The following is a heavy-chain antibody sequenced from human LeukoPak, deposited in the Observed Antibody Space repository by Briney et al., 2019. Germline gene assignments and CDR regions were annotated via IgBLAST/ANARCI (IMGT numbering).Heavy chain of an antibody. V-gene: IGHV1-69*13. J-gene: IGHJ5*02. CDR3: ASSLVGATVGDNWFDP. CDR1: GGTFSSYA. CDR2: IIPIFGTA. Sequence: SVKVSCKASGGTFSSYAISWVRQAPGQGLEWMGGIIPIFGTANYAQKFQGRVTITADESTSTAYMELSSLRSEDTAVYYCASSLVGATVGDNWFDPWGQGTLVTVSS. D-gene: IGHD1-26*01.